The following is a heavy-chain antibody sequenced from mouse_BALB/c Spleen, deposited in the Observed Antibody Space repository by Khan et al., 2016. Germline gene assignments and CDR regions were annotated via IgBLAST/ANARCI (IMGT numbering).Heavy chain of an antibody. CDR2: INTNTGEP. V-gene: IGHV9-3*02. J-gene: IGHJ3*01. CDR1: GYTFTNYG. CDR3: AEDYYGSNWFAY. D-gene: IGHD1-1*01. Sequence: QIQLVQSGPELKKPGETVKISCKASGYTFTNYGMNWVKQAPGKGLKWMGWINTNTGEPTYAEEFKGRFAFSLETSASTAYLQINNLKNEDTATYFCAEDYYGSNWFAYWGQGTQVTVSA.